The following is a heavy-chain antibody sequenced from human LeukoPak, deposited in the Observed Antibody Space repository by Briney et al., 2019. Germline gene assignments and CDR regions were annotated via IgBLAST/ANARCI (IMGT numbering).Heavy chain of an antibody. CDR2: ITSGGTT. D-gene: IGHD6-13*01. V-gene: IGHV3-23*01. CDR1: GFTFSSYA. J-gene: IGHJ3*02. CDR3: AKMGAGSSWLKNAFDI. Sequence: PGGSLRLSCAASGFTFSSYAMSWVRQAPGKGLEWVSAITSGGTTYYADSVKGRFTFSRDNSKKTLYLQMNSLRAEDTAVYYCAKMGAGSSWLKNAFDIWGQGTMVSVSS.